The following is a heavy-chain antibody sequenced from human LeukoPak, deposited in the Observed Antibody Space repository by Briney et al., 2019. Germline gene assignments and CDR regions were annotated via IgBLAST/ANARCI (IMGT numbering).Heavy chain of an antibody. CDR1: GYSFATYG. CDR2: ISVYNGDP. J-gene: IGHJ4*02. Sequence: ASVKVSCKASGYSFATYGITWVRQAPGQGLEWMGWISVYNGDPNYAQRLQDRVTMTTDTSTNTAYMELRSLTSDDTGIYYCARAIYDGPGCYPDYWGQGSLVTVSS. D-gene: IGHD3-10*01. V-gene: IGHV1-18*01. CDR3: ARAIYDGPGCYPDY.